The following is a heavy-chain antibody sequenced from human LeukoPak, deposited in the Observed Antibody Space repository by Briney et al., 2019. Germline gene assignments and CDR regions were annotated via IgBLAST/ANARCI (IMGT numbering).Heavy chain of an antibody. J-gene: IGHJ4*02. CDR1: GLTFSNYA. D-gene: IGHD3-10*01. Sequence: PGGSLRLSCAASGLTFSNYAMTWVRQAPGKGPEWVSDISGNGASTNYADSVKGRFTISRDNSKNTLYLQMSSLGAEDTALYYCAKDGSGNYRPYYYDYWGRGTLVTVSS. V-gene: IGHV3-23*01. CDR3: AKDGSGNYRPYYYDY. CDR2: ISGNGAST.